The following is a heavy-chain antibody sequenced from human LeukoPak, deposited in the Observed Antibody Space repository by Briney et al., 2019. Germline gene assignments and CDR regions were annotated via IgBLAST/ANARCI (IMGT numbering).Heavy chain of an antibody. J-gene: IGHJ4*02. CDR3: AKATGEFSSGCPDY. CDR2: ISGSSGNT. V-gene: IGHV3-23*01. D-gene: IGHD3-10*01. CDR1: GFTFSNYA. Sequence: PGGSLRLSCAASGFTFSNYAMTWVRQAPGKGLEWVSTISGSSGNTYYADSVKGRFAISRDDSRNILFLEMNSLRGEDTAVYYCAKATGEFSSGCPDYWGQGTLVTVSS.